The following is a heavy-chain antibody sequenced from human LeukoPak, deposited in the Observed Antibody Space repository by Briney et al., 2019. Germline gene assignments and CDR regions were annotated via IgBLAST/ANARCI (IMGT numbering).Heavy chain of an antibody. J-gene: IGHJ4*02. CDR1: GGSTSTSNYY. CDR2: IFCSGST. D-gene: IGHD2-21*01. Sequence: SETLSLTCTVSGGSTSTSNYYWGWLRQPPGRGVGWIGNIFCSGSTYYRPPHNSRATISLASSNNLFPLKLTSVTAADTACYCCAKSKACGFVDIWGQGTMVTVSS. CDR3: AKSKACGFVDI. V-gene: IGHV4-39*06.